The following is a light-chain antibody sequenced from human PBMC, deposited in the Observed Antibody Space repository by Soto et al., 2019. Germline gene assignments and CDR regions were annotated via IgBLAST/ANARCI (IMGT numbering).Light chain of an antibody. CDR3: QQYGSSPPFT. CDR1: QSISRSY. J-gene: IGKJ3*01. Sequence: EIVLTQSPGTLSSSPGERATLSCRASQSISRSYLAWYQQKPGQAPRLLIYAASSSATGIPDRFSGSGSATDFTLNITSLEPEDFAVYYCQQYGSSPPFTFGPGTKVYI. CDR2: AAS. V-gene: IGKV3-20*01.